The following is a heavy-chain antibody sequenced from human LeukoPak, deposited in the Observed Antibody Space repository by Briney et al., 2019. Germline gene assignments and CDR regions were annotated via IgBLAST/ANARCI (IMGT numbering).Heavy chain of an antibody. J-gene: IGHJ6*03. CDR1: GFSFSNFA. Sequence: PGGSLRLSCAASGFSFSNFAMNWVRLAPGKGLEWVSSISGSGGNTYYADSVNGRVTISRDNSMDTLYLHINGLRVEDTATYFCAGSGGGGYHYYYYHMDAWGKGTTVTVSS. D-gene: IGHD6-19*01. V-gene: IGHV3-23*01. CDR3: AGSGGGGYHYYYYHMDA. CDR2: ISGSGGNT.